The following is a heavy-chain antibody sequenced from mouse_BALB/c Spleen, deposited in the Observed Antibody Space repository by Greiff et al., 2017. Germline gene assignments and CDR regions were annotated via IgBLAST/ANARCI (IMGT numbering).Heavy chain of an antibody. Sequence: EVHLVESGGGLVQPGGSLKLSCAASGFTFSSYTMSWVRQTPEKRLEWVAYISNGGGSTYYPDTVKGRFTISRDNAKNTLYLQMSSLKSEDTAMYYCARHGGSYYFDYWGQGTTLTVSS. CDR3: ARHGGSYYFDY. J-gene: IGHJ2*01. CDR1: GFTFSSYT. CDR2: ISNGGGST. V-gene: IGHV5-12-2*01.